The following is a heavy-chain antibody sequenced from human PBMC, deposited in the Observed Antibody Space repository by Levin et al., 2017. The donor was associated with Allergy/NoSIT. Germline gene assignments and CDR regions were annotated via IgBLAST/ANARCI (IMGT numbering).Heavy chain of an antibody. CDR2: ISSSSSYI. V-gene: IGHV3-21*01. CDR1: GFTFSSYS. J-gene: IGHJ3*02. Sequence: GESLKISCAASGFTFSSYSMNWVRQAPGKGLEWVSSISSSSSYIYYADSVKGRFTISRDNAKNSLYLQMNSLRAEDTAVYYCARESPTGLNAFDIWGQGTMVTVSS. CDR3: ARESPTGLNAFDI. D-gene: IGHD4-17*01.